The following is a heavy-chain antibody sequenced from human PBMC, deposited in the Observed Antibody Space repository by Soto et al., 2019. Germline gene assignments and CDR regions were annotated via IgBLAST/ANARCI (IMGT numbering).Heavy chain of an antibody. V-gene: IGHV3-64D*06. CDR1: GFTFSSYA. D-gene: IGHD3-9*01. CDR3: AKDSLYYDILHGYNLLVY. J-gene: IGHJ4*02. CDR2: ISSNGGST. Sequence: GGSLRLSCSASGFTFSSYAMHWVRQAPGKGLEYVSAISSNGGSTYYADSVKGRFTISRDNSKNTLYLQMSSLRAEDTAVYYCAKDSLYYDILHGYNLLVYLDPGTLRAVST.